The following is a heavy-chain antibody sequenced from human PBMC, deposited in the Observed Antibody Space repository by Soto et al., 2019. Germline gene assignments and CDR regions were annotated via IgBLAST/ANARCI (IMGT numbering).Heavy chain of an antibody. CDR1: GFTFSSYS. J-gene: IGHJ6*02. Sequence: EVQLVESGGGLVKPGGSLRLSCAASGFTFSSYSMNWVRQAPGKGLEWVSSISSSSSYIYYADSVKGRFTISRDNAKNSLYLQMNSLRAEDTAVYYCARDGYSYGYGPKYGMDVWGQGTTVTVSS. V-gene: IGHV3-21*01. CDR2: ISSSSSYI. D-gene: IGHD5-18*01. CDR3: ARDGYSYGYGPKYGMDV.